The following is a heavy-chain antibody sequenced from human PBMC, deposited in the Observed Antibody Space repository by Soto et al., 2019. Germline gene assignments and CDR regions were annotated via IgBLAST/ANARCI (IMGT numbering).Heavy chain of an antibody. J-gene: IGHJ4*02. V-gene: IGHV4-59*01. CDR3: ASANYGGNSFDY. D-gene: IGHD4-17*01. CDR1: GGSIRSYY. CDR2: IHYSGST. Sequence: KPSETLSLTCSVSGGSIRSYYWSWIRRPPGEGLEWIGYIHYSGSTNYNPSLKSRVTISVDTSKNQFSLKLSSVTAADTAVYYCASANYGGNSFDYWGQGTLVTVSS.